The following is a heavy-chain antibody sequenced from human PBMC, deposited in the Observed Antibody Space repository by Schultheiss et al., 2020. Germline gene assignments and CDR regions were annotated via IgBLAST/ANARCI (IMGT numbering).Heavy chain of an antibody. CDR2: IYTSGST. CDR3: AREVKAVTYPRLYYFDY. Sequence: SETLSLTCTVSGGSISGYYWSWIRQPAGKGLEWIGRIYTSGSTNYNPSLKSRVTMSVDTSKNQFSLKLTSVTAADTAVYYCAREVKAVTYPRLYYFDYWGQGTLVTVSS. J-gene: IGHJ4*02. D-gene: IGHD4-17*01. CDR1: GGSISGYY. V-gene: IGHV4-4*07.